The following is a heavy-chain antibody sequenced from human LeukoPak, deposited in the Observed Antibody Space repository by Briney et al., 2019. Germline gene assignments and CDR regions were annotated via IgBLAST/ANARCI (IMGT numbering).Heavy chain of an antibody. CDR1: GGSIGSYY. J-gene: IGHJ4*02. CDR3: ARYYGSDSYYFDY. CDR2: IYYSGST. D-gene: IGHD3-10*01. Sequence: SETLSLTCTVSGGSIGSYYWGWIRQPPGKGLEWIGYIYYSGSTNYNPSLQSRVTISVDTPKNQFSLKLSSVTAADTAVYYCARYYGSDSYYFDYWGQGTLVTISS. V-gene: IGHV4-59*08.